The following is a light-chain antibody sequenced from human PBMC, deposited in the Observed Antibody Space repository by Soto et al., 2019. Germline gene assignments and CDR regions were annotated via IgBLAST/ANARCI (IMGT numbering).Light chain of an antibody. CDR2: KAS. V-gene: IGKV1-5*03. J-gene: IGKJ1*01. CDR1: KTISSW. CDR3: QHYNSYSEA. Sequence: DIEMTQSPSTLSGSEGNIFTIXXRASKTISSWLAWYQQKPGKAPKXLIYKASTLKSGVPSRFSGSGAGTEFTLTISSLQPDDFATYYCQHYNSYSEAFGQGTKVDIK.